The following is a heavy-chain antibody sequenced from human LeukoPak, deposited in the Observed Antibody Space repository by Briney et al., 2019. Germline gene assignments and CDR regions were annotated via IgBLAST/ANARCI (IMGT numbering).Heavy chain of an antibody. V-gene: IGHV4-38-2*01. CDR1: GYSISSGCY. J-gene: IGHJ3*02. D-gene: IGHD2-2*01. Sequence: PSETLSLTCAVSGYSISSGCYWGWIRQPPGKGLEWIGSIYHSGSTYYNPSLKSRVTISVDTSKNQFSLKLSSVTAADTAVYYCARQSLGYCSSTSCGKAFDIWGQGTMVTVSS. CDR2: IYHSGST. CDR3: ARQSLGYCSSTSCGKAFDI.